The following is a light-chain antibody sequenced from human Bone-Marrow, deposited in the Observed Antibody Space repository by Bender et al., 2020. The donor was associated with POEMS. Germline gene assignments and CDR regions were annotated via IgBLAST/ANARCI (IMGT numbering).Light chain of an antibody. Sequence: QSALTQPASVSGSPGQSITISCTGTSSDVGSYNLVSWYQQHPGKAPKLMIYEGSKRPSGVSNRFSGSKTGSRASLTISGLQAEDEAVYYRSSCTSSNTLVFGAGTKLTVL. J-gene: IGLJ2*01. V-gene: IGLV2-14*02. CDR1: SSDVGSYNL. CDR3: SSCTSSNTLV. CDR2: EGS.